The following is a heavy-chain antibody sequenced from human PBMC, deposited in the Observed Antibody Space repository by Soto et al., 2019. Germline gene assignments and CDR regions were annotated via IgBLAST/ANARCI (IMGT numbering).Heavy chain of an antibody. D-gene: IGHD2-2*01. V-gene: IGHV3-30*18. Sequence: QVQLVESGGGVVQPGRSLRLSCAASGFTFSSYGMHWVRQAPGKGLEWVAVISYDGSNKYYADSVKGRFTISRDNSKNTLYLQMNSLRAEDTAVYYCAKDDGVVVVPAAMEAAGYGMDVWGQGTTVTVSS. CDR2: ISYDGSNK. CDR3: AKDDGVVVVPAAMEAAGYGMDV. J-gene: IGHJ6*02. CDR1: GFTFSSYG.